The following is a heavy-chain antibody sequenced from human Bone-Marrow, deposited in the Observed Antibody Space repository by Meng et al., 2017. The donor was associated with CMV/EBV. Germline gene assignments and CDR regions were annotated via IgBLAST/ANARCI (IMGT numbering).Heavy chain of an antibody. CDR1: GFTVSSNY. Sequence: GESLKISCAASGFTVSSNYMSWVRQAPGKGLEWVSVIYSGGSTYYADSVKGRFTISRDNSKNTLYLQMNSLRAADTAVYYCARASPSVSVFDIWGQGTMVTV. CDR2: IYSGGST. V-gene: IGHV3-53*01. CDR3: ARASPSVSVFDI. J-gene: IGHJ3*02. D-gene: IGHD5/OR15-5a*01.